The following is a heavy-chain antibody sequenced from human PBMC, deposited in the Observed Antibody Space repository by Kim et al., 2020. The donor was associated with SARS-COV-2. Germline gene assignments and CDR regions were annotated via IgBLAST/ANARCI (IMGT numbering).Heavy chain of an antibody. Sequence: GGSLRLSCAASGFTFSSYGMHWVRQAPGKGLEWVAVISYDGSNKYYADSVKGRFTISRDNSKNTLYLQMNSLRAEDTAVYYCAKGGTGTTYIDYWGQGTLVTVSS. D-gene: IGHD1-1*01. J-gene: IGHJ4*02. V-gene: IGHV3-30*18. CDR1: GFTFSSYG. CDR2: ISYDGSNK. CDR3: AKGGTGTTYIDY.